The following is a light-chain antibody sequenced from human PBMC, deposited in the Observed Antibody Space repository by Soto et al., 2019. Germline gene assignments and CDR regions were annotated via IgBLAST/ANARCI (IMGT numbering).Light chain of an antibody. CDR2: SNN. J-gene: IGLJ3*02. CDR3: AAWDDSLNGFWV. Sequence: QSVLTQPPSASGTPGQRVTISCSGSSSNIGSNTVNGYQQLPGTAPKLLIYSNNQRPSGVPDRFSGSKSGTSASLAISGLQSEDEADYYCAAWDDSLNGFWVFGGGTKLTVL. V-gene: IGLV1-44*01. CDR1: SSNIGSNT.